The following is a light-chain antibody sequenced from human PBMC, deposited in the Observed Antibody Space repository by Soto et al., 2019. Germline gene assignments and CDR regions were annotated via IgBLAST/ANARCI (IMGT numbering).Light chain of an antibody. J-gene: IGKJ3*01. Sequence: DIVMTQSPDSLAVSLGERATINCKSSQSLLYSSNDKNYLAWFQQKPGQPPNLIIYWASIRESGVPDRFSGSGSGTDFTLTISSLQAEDVAVYYCQQYYDTPFTFGPGTKVDIK. CDR2: WAS. CDR3: QQYYDTPFT. CDR1: QSLLYSSNDKNY. V-gene: IGKV4-1*01.